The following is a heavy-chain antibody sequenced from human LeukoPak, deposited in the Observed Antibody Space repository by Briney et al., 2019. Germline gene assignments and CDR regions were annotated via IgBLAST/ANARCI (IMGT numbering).Heavy chain of an antibody. CDR1: GYTFTNYG. CDR3: ARSGSHNYYYYGMDV. CDR2: ISAYNGNT. Sequence: GASVKVSCKASGYTFTNYGISWVRQAPGQGLEWMGWISAYNGNTKYAQKFRSRVTMTTDTSTNTVNMELRSLRSDDTAVFYCARSGSHNYYYYGMDVWGQGTTVIVSS. J-gene: IGHJ6*02. D-gene: IGHD1-26*01. V-gene: IGHV1-18*01.